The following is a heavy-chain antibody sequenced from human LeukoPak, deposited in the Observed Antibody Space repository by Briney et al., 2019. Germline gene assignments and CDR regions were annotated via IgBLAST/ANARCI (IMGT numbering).Heavy chain of an antibody. D-gene: IGHD2-2*01. CDR3: ARDRGGYCSSTSCYAPGMDV. V-gene: IGHV4-59*01. CDR2: IYYSGST. Sequence: RTSETLSLTCTVFGGSISSYYWSWIRQPPGKGLEWIGYIYYSGSTNYNPSLKSRVTISVDTSKNQFSLKLSSVTAADTAVYYCARDRGGYCSSTSCYAPGMDVWGQGTTVTVSS. CDR1: GGSISSYY. J-gene: IGHJ6*02.